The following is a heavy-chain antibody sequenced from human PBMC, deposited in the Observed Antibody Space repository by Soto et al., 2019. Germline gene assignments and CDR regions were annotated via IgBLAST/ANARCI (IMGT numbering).Heavy chain of an antibody. D-gene: IGHD3-10*01. J-gene: IGHJ6*01. Sequence: QVQLVESGGGVVQPGRSLRLSCAASGFTFSSYGMHWVRQAPGKGLEWVAVISYDGSNKYYADSVKGRFTISRDNSKNTLYLQMNSLRAEDTAVYYCAKGRVYGPYYYGMDVW. V-gene: IGHV3-30*18. CDR1: GFTFSSYG. CDR2: ISYDGSNK. CDR3: AKGRVYGPYYYGMDV.